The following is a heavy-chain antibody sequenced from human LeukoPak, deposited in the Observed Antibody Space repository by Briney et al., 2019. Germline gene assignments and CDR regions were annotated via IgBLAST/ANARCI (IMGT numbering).Heavy chain of an antibody. V-gene: IGHV1-18*01. J-gene: IGHJ6*03. CDR1: GYTFTSYG. CDR2: ISAYNGNT. D-gene: IGHD6-19*01. Sequence: ASVKVSCKASGYTFTSYGISWVRQAPGQGLEWMGWISAYNGNTNYAQKLQGRVTMTTDTSTSTAYMELRSLRSDDTAGYYCARAGSSGPPGDYYYYYYMDVWGKGTTVTVSS. CDR3: ARAGSSGPPGDYYYYYYMDV.